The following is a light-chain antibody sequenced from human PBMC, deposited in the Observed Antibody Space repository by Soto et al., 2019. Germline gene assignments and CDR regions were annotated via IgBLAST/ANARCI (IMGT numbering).Light chain of an antibody. CDR2: RTS. CDR3: QQYDVYST. J-gene: IGKJ1*01. V-gene: IGKV1-5*03. CDR1: QSISDW. Sequence: DIPMTQSPSTLSASVGDRVTITCRASQSISDWLAWYQQKPGKAPKLLMYRTSILESGVPSRFSGSGSGTEFTLTISNLQPDDFATYYCQQYDVYSTFGQGTKVDIK.